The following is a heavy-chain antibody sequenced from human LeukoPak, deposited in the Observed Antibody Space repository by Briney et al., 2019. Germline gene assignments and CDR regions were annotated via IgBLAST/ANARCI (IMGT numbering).Heavy chain of an antibody. CDR2: ISSGVTTQ. Sequence: GGSLRHSCVAPRVSFNTYIMSAVRQAPGKGLEWISYISSGVTTQYYADSVKGRFTISRDDAKNSLYLQMNSLRAEDTAVYYCARFNLGWFDPCGQGTLVTVSS. V-gene: IGHV3-48*01. J-gene: IGHJ5*02. D-gene: IGHD1-20*01. CDR3: ARFNLGWFDP. CDR1: RVSFNTYI.